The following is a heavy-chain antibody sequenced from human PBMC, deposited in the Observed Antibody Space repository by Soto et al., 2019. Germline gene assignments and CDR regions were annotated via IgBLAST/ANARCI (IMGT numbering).Heavy chain of an antibody. D-gene: IGHD3-10*01. V-gene: IGHV4-59*01. CDR3: ARESAGSGKNNWFDP. CDR2: IHRTGST. J-gene: IGHJ5*02. CDR1: RGSISSYY. Sequence: XGTLSLTCSVSRGSISSYYWSWVRQPPGKGLEWIGFIHRTGSTKYNPSLESRVTISVDTSQNQLSLRLSSVTAADTAVYYCARESAGSGKNNWFDPWGQGILVTV.